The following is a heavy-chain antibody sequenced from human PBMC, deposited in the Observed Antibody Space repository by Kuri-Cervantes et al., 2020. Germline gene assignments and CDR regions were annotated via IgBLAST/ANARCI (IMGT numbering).Heavy chain of an antibody. J-gene: IGHJ4*02. V-gene: IGHV3-33*01. D-gene: IGHD4-17*01. CDR1: GFTFSSYG. CDR2: IWYDGSNK. Sequence: GESLKISCAASGFTFSSYGMHWVRQAPGKGLEWVAVIWYDGSNKYYADSVKGRFTISRDNSKNTLYLQMNSLRAEDTAVYYCARDNGFGGDSDYWGQGTLVTVSS. CDR3: ARDNGFGGDSDY.